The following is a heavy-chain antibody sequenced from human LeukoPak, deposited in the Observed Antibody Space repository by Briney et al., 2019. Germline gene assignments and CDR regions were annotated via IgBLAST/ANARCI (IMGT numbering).Heavy chain of an antibody. CDR2: ISTSSSYI. D-gene: IGHD3-9*01. J-gene: IGHJ4*02. CDR3: ARTYYDILTGYNPYFDY. V-gene: IGHV3-21*01. CDR1: GFTFSS. Sequence: PGGSLRLSCTASGFTFSSMNWVRQAPGKGLEWVSSISTSSSYIYYADSVKGRFTISRDNARNSLYLQMNSLRAEDTAVYYCARTYYDILTGYNPYFDYWGQGTLVTVSS.